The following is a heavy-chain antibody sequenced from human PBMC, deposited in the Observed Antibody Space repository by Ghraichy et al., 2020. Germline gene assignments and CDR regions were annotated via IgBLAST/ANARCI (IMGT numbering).Heavy chain of an antibody. CDR3: ARHGHYDFWSGYYGYYYYYMDV. Sequence: SETLSLTCTVSGGSISSSSYYWGWIRQPPGKGLEWIGSIYYSGSTYYNPSLKSRVTISVDTSKNQFSLKLSSVTAADTAVYYCARHGHYDFWSGYYGYYYYYMDVWGQGTTVTVSS. D-gene: IGHD3-3*01. V-gene: IGHV4-39*01. CDR2: IYYSGST. CDR1: GGSISSSSYY. J-gene: IGHJ6*03.